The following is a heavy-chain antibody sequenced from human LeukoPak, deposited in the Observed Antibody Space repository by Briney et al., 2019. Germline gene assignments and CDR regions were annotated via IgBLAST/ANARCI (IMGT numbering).Heavy chain of an antibody. Sequence: GGSLRLSCAASGFTFSNYAMSWVRQPPGRGLEWVSTTSDSGSSTYYADSVKGRFTISRDNYMNTLYLQMDGLRAEDTAIYYCAKVPYSDYGSGRPPFMDVWGQGTTVAVSS. CDR1: GFTFSNYA. CDR2: TSDSGSST. J-gene: IGHJ6*02. CDR3: AKVPYSDYGSGRPPFMDV. D-gene: IGHD3-10*01. V-gene: IGHV3-23*01.